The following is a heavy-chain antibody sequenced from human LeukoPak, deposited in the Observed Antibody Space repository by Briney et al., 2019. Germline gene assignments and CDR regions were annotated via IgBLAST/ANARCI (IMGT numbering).Heavy chain of an antibody. CDR1: GGSISSSSYY. D-gene: IGHD4-17*01. Sequence: SETLSLTCTVSGGSISSSSYYWGWIRQPPGKGLEWIGSIYYSGSTYYNPSLKSRVTISVDTSKNQFSLKLSSVTAADTAVYYCAREAIDYGDYLPYYWGQGTLVTVSS. CDR2: IYYSGST. J-gene: IGHJ4*02. CDR3: AREAIDYGDYLPYY. V-gene: IGHV4-39*07.